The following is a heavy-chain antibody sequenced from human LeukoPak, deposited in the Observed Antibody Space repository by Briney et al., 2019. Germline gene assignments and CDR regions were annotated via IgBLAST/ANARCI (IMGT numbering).Heavy chain of an antibody. V-gene: IGHV3-7*04. D-gene: IGHD3-16*02. CDR1: GFTISSYW. CDR3: ARGPSVVNRFSF. CDR2: IKQDGSEK. Sequence: GGTLRLSCAASGFTISSYWRSWVRQAPGKGLEWVANIKQDGSEKYYVPSLKPPFPISRDHAKNSLYLQMNSLSPVDPALYYCARGPSVVNRFSFWALGTLLTVSS. J-gene: IGHJ4*02.